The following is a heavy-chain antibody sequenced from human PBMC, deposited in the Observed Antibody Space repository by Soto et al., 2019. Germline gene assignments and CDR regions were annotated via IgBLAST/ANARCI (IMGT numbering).Heavy chain of an antibody. J-gene: IGHJ3*02. CDR1: GYTFTSYY. CDR2: INPSGGST. Sequence: ASVKDSCKASGYTFTSYYMHWVRQPPGQGLEWMGIINPSGGSTSYAQKFQGRVTMPRDTSTSTVYMELSSLRSEDTAVDYCARGGVDTAMDDAFDIWGQGTMVTVSS. V-gene: IGHV1-46*03. D-gene: IGHD5-18*01. CDR3: ARGGVDTAMDDAFDI.